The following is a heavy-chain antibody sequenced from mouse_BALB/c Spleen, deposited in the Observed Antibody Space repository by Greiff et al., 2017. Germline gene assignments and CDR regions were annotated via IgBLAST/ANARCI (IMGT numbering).Heavy chain of an antibody. CDR1: GYTFTSYV. V-gene: IGHV1-14*01. J-gene: IGHJ2*01. Sequence: VQLQQSGPELVKPGASVKMSCKASGYTFTSYVMHWVKQKPGQGLEWIGYINPYNDGTKYNEKFKGKATLTSDKSSNTAYMELSSLTSEDAAVYYCERVYRYDYFDDWGQGTTLTVSA. D-gene: IGHD2-14*01. CDR2: INPYNDGT. CDR3: ERVYRYDYFDD.